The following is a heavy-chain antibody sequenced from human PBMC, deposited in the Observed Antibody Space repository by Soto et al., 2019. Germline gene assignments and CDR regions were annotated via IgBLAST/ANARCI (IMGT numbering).Heavy chain of an antibody. CDR1: GYSISSGYY. J-gene: IGHJ4*02. V-gene: IGHV4-38-2*02. D-gene: IGHD6-25*01. CDR2: IYHSGST. CDR3: ARDISAKHAPFDY. Sequence: SETLSLTCAVSGYSISSGYYWGWIRQPPGKGLEWIGSIYHSGSTYYNPSLKSRVTISVDTSKNQFSLKLSSATAADTAVYYCARDISAKHAPFDYWGQGTLVTVYS.